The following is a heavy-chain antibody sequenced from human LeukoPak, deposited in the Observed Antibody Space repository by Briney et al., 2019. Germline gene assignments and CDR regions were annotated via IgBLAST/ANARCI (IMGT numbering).Heavy chain of an antibody. Sequence: AGGSLRLSCAASGFTFSSYAMHWVRQAPGKGLEWVAIISYDGSNKYYADSVKGRFTISRDNSKNTLYLQMNSLRAEDTAVYYCGRDLLEFSSTSYYFDYWGQGTLVTVSS. J-gene: IGHJ4*02. CDR2: ISYDGSNK. V-gene: IGHV3-30-3*01. CDR3: GRDLLEFSSTSYYFDY. D-gene: IGHD6-6*01. CDR1: GFTFSSYA.